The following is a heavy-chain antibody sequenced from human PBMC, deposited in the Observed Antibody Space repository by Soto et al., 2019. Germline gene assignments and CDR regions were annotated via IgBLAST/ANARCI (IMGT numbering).Heavy chain of an antibody. D-gene: IGHD2-2*01. CDR2: VSWNSGFT. J-gene: IGHJ3*02. Sequence: EVQLVESGGGLVQPGRSLRLSCAASGFTIDDYAMHWVRQPPGKGLEWVSGVSWNSGFTGYADSVKGRFTISRDNAKNSLYLQTNRLRAEYTALYYCVKGGSAPVAMLDAFDIWGQGTMVTVSS. V-gene: IGHV3-9*01. CDR1: GFTIDDYA. CDR3: VKGGSAPVAMLDAFDI.